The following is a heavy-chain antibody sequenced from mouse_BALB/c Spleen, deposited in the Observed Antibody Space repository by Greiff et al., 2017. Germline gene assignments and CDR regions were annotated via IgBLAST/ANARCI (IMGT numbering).Heavy chain of an antibody. CDR2: IWGDGST. J-gene: IGHJ4*01. CDR3: ARDHGNYYYAMDY. Sequence: VKLMESGPGLVAPSQSLSITCTASGFSLTGYGVNWVRQPPGKGLEWLGMIWGDGSTDYNSALKSRLSISKDNSKSQVFLKMNSLQTDDTARYYCARDHGNYYYAMDYWGQGTSVTVSS. CDR1: GFSLTGYG. V-gene: IGHV2-6-7*01. D-gene: IGHD2-1*01.